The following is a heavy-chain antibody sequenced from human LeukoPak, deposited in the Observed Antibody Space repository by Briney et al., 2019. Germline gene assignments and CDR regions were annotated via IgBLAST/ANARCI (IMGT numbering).Heavy chain of an antibody. CDR3: ARERIADIVATGFHYMDV. V-gene: IGHV4-59*11. Sequence: SESLSLTCIVSGGSISSHYWSWIRQPPGKGLEWIGYIYYSGSTNYNPSLKSRVTISVDTSKNQFSLKLGSVTAADTAVYYCARERIADIVATGFHYMDVWGKGTTVTVSS. CDR1: GGSISSHY. CDR2: IYYSGST. J-gene: IGHJ6*03. D-gene: IGHD5-12*01.